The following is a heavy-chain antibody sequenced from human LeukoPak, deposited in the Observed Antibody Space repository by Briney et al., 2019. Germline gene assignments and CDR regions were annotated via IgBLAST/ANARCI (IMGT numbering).Heavy chain of an antibody. Sequence: QSGGSLRLSCAASGFTFSSYVMTWVRQAPGKGLEWVSSISGSGGGTYNADSVKGRFTTSRDNSKNTLYLQMNSLRAEDTAIYYCALQGIGDYLDNWGQGTLVTVSS. CDR3: ALQGIGDYLDN. D-gene: IGHD3-10*01. J-gene: IGHJ4*02. V-gene: IGHV3-23*01. CDR1: GFTFSSYV. CDR2: ISGSGGGT.